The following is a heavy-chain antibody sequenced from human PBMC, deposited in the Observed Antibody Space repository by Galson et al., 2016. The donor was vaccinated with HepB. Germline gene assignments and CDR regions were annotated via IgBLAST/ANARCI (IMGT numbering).Heavy chain of an antibody. J-gene: IGHJ4*02. CDR2: ISGGGEYT. CDR3: ASGYCSGGSCHWPFDY. D-gene: IGHD2-15*01. Sequence: SLRLSCAGPGFTFSNFAMSWVRQAPGKGLEWVSGISGGGEYTYYADSVKGRFTISRDNAKNSLYLQMDSLRDEDTAVYYCASGYCSGGSCHWPFDYWGQGTLVTGSS. V-gene: IGHV3-23*01. CDR1: GFTFSNFA.